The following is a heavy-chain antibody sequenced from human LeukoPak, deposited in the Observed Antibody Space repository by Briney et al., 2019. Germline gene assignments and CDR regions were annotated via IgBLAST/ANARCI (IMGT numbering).Heavy chain of an antibody. CDR3: AKGSYYDSSGSFYFDY. J-gene: IGHJ4*02. V-gene: IGHV3-30-3*01. CDR1: GFTFGSHA. D-gene: IGHD3-22*01. CDR2: ISYDGSNI. Sequence: GGSLRLSCAASGFTFGSHAIHWVRQSPGKGLEWVAVISYDGSNIYYADSVKARFTLSRDNSKNTLYVQVNSLGTEDTAAYYCAKGSYYDSSGSFYFDYWGQGTLVTVSS.